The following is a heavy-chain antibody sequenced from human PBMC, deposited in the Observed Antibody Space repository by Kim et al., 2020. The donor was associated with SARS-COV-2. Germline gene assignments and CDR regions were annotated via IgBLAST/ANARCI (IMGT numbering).Heavy chain of an antibody. D-gene: IGHD5-18*01. V-gene: IGHV5-10-1*01. CDR1: GYSFTSYW. CDR3: ARLGANSYGYFSVFSYYGMDV. Sequence: GESLKISCKGSGYSFTSYWISWVRQMPGKGLEWMGRIDPSDSYTNYSPSFQGHVTISADKSISTAYLQWSSLKASDTAMYYCARLGANSYGYFSVFSYYGMDVWGQGTTVTVSS. J-gene: IGHJ6*02. CDR2: IDPSDSYT.